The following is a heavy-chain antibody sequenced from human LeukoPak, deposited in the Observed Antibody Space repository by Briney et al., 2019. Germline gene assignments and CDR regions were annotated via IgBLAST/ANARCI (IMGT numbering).Heavy chain of an antibody. CDR2: IQFDGGNS. CDR3: AKKKAGPGDKFDN. CDR1: GFAFNTYG. D-gene: IGHD2-21*02. Sequence: PGGSLRLSCAASGFAFNTYGMHWVRQAPGKGLEWVAYIQFDGGNSRYADAVKGRFTISRDNSKNTLHLQMNTLKVEDTAMYYCAKKKAGPGDKFDNWGQGTLLTVSS. V-gene: IGHV3-30*02. J-gene: IGHJ4*02.